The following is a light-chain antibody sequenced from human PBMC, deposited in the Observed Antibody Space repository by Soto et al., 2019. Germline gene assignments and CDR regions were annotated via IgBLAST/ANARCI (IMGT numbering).Light chain of an antibody. CDR3: QQYNNWPTALT. J-gene: IGKJ4*01. CDR1: QSISSW. V-gene: IGKV1-5*01. CDR2: DAS. Sequence: DIQMTQSPSTLSASVGDRVTITCRASQSISSWSAWYQQKPGKAPKLLIYDASSLESGVPSRFSGSGSGTEFTLTFSSLQSEDFAVYYCQQYNNWPTALTFGGGTKVDIK.